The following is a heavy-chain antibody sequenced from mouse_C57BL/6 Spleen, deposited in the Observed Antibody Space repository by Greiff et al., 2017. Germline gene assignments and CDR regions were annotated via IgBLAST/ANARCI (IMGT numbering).Heavy chain of an antibody. CDR2: IYPGDGDT. Sequence: VMLVESGAELVKPGASVKISCKASGYAFSSYWMNWVKQRPGKGLEWIGQIYPGDGDTNYNGKFKGKATLTADKSSSTAYMQLSSLTSEDSAVYFCASIYYGYDNYAMDYWGQGTSVTVSS. CDR3: ASIYYGYDNYAMDY. D-gene: IGHD2-2*01. J-gene: IGHJ4*01. V-gene: IGHV1-80*01. CDR1: GYAFSSYW.